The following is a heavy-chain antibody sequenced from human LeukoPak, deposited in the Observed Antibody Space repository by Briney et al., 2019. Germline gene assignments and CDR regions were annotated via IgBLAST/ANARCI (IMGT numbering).Heavy chain of an antibody. CDR2: ISSGGSTK. Sequence: GGSLRLSCAASGFTFSSYAMSWVRQAPGKGLEWVSYISSGGSTKYYADSVKGRFTISRDNAKNSLYLQMNSLRVEDTAVYYCARVYSSTSGKGMDVWGQGTTVTVSS. V-gene: IGHV3-48*03. D-gene: IGHD6-13*01. CDR1: GFTFSSYA. J-gene: IGHJ6*02. CDR3: ARVYSSTSGKGMDV.